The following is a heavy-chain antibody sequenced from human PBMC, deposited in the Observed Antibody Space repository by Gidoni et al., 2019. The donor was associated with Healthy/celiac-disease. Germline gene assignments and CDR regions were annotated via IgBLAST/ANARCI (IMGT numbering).Heavy chain of an antibody. CDR2: INHSGST. Sequence: QVQLQQWGAGLLKPSETLSLTCAVYGGSFSGYYWSWIRQPPGKGLEWIGEINHSGSTNYNPSLKSRVTISVDTSKNQFSLKLSSVTAADTAVYYCARRTRLYGYFDYWGQGTLVTVSS. V-gene: IGHV4-34*01. CDR3: ARRTRLYGYFDY. D-gene: IGHD2-8*01. CDR1: GGSFSGYY. J-gene: IGHJ4*02.